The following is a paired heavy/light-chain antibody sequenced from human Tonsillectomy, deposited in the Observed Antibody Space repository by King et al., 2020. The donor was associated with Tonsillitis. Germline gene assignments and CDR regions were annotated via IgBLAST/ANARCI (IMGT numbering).Heavy chain of an antibody. V-gene: IGHV4-34*01. Sequence: QVQLQQWGAGLLKPSETLSLTCAVSGGSFTAYQWSWIRQPPGKGLEWIGEINYTGSTNYNPSLNSRVTMSVDTSKNQFSLNLTSVTAADTAMYFCARVAWGVVFTKTHWYFDLWGRGTLVTVSS. J-gene: IGHJ2*01. D-gene: IGHD3-22*01. CDR3: ARVAWGVVFTKTHWYFDL. CDR2: INYTGST. CDR1: GGSFTAYQ.
Light chain of an antibody. J-gene: IGKJ3*01. Sequence: DIQMTQSPSSLSAFEGDRVTITCRASQGISNNLAWFQQKAGESPKSLIYAASSLQSGVPSKFRGSGSGTDFTLTISSLQPEDFATYYCQQYDNYPFTFGPGTKVDFK. CDR2: AAS. V-gene: IGKV1-16*02. CDR3: QQYDNYPFT. CDR1: QGISNN.